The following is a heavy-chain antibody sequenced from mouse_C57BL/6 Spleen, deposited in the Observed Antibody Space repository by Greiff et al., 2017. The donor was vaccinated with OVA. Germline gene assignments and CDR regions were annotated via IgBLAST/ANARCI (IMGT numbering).Heavy chain of an antibody. D-gene: IGHD1-1*01. J-gene: IGHJ1*03. Sequence: VQLQQSGPGLVQPSQSLSITCTVSGFSLTSYGVHWVRQSPGKGLEWLGVIWSGGSTDYNAAFISRLSISKDNSKSQVFFKRNSLQADDTAIYYCARRSSYGYFDVWGTGTTVTVSS. CDR3: ARRSSYGYFDV. CDR2: IWSGGST. V-gene: IGHV2-2*01. CDR1: GFSLTSYG.